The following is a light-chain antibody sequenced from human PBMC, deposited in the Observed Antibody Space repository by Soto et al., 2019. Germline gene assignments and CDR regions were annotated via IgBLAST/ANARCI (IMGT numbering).Light chain of an antibody. CDR1: QSVSSSY. Sequence: EIVLTQSPGTLSLSPVERATLSGMASQSVSSSYLAWYQQKPGQAPRLLIYGASSRAAGIPASFIGNGSGTEFTLTASSLQPEDFAVYYCQQYNNWPFTFGPGTKVDIK. CDR2: GAS. CDR3: QQYNNWPFT. J-gene: IGKJ3*01. V-gene: IGKV3-20*01.